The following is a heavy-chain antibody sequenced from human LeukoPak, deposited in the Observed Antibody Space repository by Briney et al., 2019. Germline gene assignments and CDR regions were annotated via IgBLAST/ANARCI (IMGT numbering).Heavy chain of an antibody. J-gene: IGHJ3*02. CDR3: AREWMAPTGGAFDI. CDR2: INPNSGGT. CDR1: GYTFTGYY. V-gene: IGHV1-2*02. Sequence: ASVKVSCKASGYTFTGYYMHWVRQAPGQGLEWMGWINPNSGGTNYAQKFQGRVTMTRDTSISTAYMELSRLRSDDTAVYYCAREWMAPTGGAFDIWGQGTMVTVSS. D-gene: IGHD1-1*01.